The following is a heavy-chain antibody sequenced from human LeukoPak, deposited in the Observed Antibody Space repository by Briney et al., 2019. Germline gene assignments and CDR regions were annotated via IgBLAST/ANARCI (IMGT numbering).Heavy chain of an antibody. D-gene: IGHD1-26*01. CDR2: MNPNSGNT. J-gene: IGHJ4*02. V-gene: IGHV1-8*01. CDR3: ARGVRGIVGATSPGY. CDR1: GYTFTSYD. Sequence: ASVNVSCKPSGYTFTSYDINWVRQATRQGLEWMGWMNPNSGNTGYAQKFQGRLTMAKNTSISTAYMELSSLRSWDTAVYYCARGVRGIVGATSPGYWGQGTLVSVSS.